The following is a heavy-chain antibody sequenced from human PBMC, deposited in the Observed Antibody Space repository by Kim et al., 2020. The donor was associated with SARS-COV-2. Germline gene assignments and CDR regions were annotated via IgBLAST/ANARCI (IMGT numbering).Heavy chain of an antibody. V-gene: IGHV5-51*01. D-gene: IGHD1-1*01. CDR1: GYNFSTYW. CDR2: IYPGDSNT. CDR3: VRHGDRTGSTNGLYRWFAP. J-gene: IGHJ5*02. Sequence: GESLKISCQGSGYNFSTYWIDWVRQMPGKGLEWMGIIYPGDSNTRYSPSFQGQVTISADKSTSTAYLQWTGLKASDTAMYYCVRHGDRTGSTNGLYRWFAPWGQGTPVTVSS.